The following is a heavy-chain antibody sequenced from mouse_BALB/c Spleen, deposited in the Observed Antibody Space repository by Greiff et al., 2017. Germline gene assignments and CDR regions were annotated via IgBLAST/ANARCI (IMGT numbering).Heavy chain of an antibody. CDR2: IYPGDGDT. Sequence: VQLQQSGAELARPGASVKLSCKASGYTFTSYWMQWVKQRPGQGLEWIGAIYPGDGDTRYTQKFKGKATLTADKSSSTAYMQLSSLASEDSAVYYCARGYEGSWLAYWGQGTLVTVSA. CDR1: GYTFTSYW. V-gene: IGHV1-87*01. D-gene: IGHD2-14*01. CDR3: ARGYEGSWLAY. J-gene: IGHJ3*01.